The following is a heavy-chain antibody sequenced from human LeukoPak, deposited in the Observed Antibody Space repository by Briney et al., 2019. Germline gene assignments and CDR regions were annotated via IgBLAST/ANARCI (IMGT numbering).Heavy chain of an antibody. J-gene: IGHJ4*02. CDR1: GFTFSSYG. V-gene: IGHV3-33*01. D-gene: IGHD6-19*01. Sequence: PGGSLRLSCAASGFTFSSYGMHWVRQAPGKGLEGVAVIWYDGSNKYYADSVKGRFTISRDNSKNTLYLQMNSLRAEDTAVYYCASLSRPYSSGWSEFDYWGREPWSPSPQ. CDR3: ASLSRPYSSGWSEFDY. CDR2: IWYDGSNK.